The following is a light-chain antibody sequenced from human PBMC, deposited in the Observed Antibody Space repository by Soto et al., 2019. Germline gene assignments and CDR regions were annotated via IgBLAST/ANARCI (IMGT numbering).Light chain of an antibody. Sequence: EIVMTQSPVTLSVSPGEIATLSCRAIQSVIDNLACYQQKPGQAPRLLISGSSTRATGIPARFSGSGSVTEFTITISSLQSEDFALYSCQQYXNWPPTFGPGTXVXI. V-gene: IGKV3-15*01. CDR2: GSS. CDR3: QQYXNWPPT. CDR1: QSVIDN. J-gene: IGKJ3*01.